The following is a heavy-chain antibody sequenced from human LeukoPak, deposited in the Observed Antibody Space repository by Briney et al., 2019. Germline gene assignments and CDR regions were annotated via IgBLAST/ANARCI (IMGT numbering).Heavy chain of an antibody. D-gene: IGHD6-6*01. V-gene: IGHV4-39*07. J-gene: IGHJ6*03. Sequence: PSETLSLTCTVSGGSISSSSYYWGWIRQPPGKGLEWIGCIYYSGSTYSNPSLKSRVTISVDTSKNQFSLKLSSVTAADTAVYYCARGEYSSSSDYMDVWGKGTTVTVSS. CDR1: GGSISSSSYY. CDR2: IYYSGST. CDR3: ARGEYSSSSDYMDV.